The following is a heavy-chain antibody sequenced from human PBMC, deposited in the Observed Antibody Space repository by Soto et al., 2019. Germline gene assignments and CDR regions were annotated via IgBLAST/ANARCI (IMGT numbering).Heavy chain of an antibody. CDR2: IYTGGDT. J-gene: IGHJ6*02. V-gene: IGHV3-53*02. CDR3: ARRYYAMDV. CDR1: GFTVSSSY. Sequence: EMQLVETGGGLIQPGGSLRLSCAASGFTVSSSYMSWVRQAPGKGLEWVSVIYTGGDTYYADSVKGRFTIARDNSKNTVSLQMHSLRAEDTAVYFCARRYYAMDVWGQGTTVTVSS.